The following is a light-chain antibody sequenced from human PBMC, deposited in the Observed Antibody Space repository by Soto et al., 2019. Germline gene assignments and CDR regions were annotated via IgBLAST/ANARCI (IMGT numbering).Light chain of an antibody. CDR2: DVS. V-gene: IGKV1-5*01. Sequence: DIQMAQSPSTLSASVGDRITITCRASQSISGSLAWCLHRPGEAPKLLIYDVSTLESGVPSRFTGFGSGTEFTLSISGLHPDDFGTYYCQQYYMGWTVGQGTQVDIK. CDR3: QQYYMGWT. J-gene: IGKJ1*01. CDR1: QSISGS.